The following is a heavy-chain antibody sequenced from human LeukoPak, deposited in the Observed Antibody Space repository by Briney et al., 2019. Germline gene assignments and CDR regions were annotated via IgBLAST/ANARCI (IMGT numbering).Heavy chain of an antibody. D-gene: IGHD3-10*01. Sequence: ASVKVSCKASGYTFTGYYMHWVRQAPGQGLEWMGWISAYNGNTNYAQKLQGRVTMTTDTSTSTAYMELRSLRSDDTAVYYCARVPNRLWFGELPPYNWFDPWGQGTLVTVSS. J-gene: IGHJ5*02. CDR2: ISAYNGNT. CDR1: GYTFTGYY. CDR3: ARVPNRLWFGELPPYNWFDP. V-gene: IGHV1-18*04.